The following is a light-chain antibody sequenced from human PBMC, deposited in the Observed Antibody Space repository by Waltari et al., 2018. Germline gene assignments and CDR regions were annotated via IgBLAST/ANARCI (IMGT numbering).Light chain of an antibody. J-gene: IGLJ1*01. Sequence: SPLPQPPSASVSLGQSDPIPRTGTSSDAGTYNSASWYQQHPGRAPKLIIYDVNRRPSGVPDRFSGSKSGNTASLAVSGLQPEDEADYYCSSYAGSSYVFGTGTTVTVL. CDR1: SSDAGTYNS. CDR2: DVN. CDR3: SSYAGSSYV. V-gene: IGLV2-8*01.